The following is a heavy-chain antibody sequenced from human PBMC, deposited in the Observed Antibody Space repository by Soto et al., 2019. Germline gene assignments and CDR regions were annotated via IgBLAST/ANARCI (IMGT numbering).Heavy chain of an antibody. V-gene: IGHV1-69*01. CDR3: AREGGGDYVWGSYRSRWFDP. D-gene: IGHD3-16*02. CDR1: GGTFSSYA. CDR2: IIPIFGTA. Sequence: QVQLVQSGAEVKKPGSSVKVSCKASGGTFSSYAISWVRQAPGQGLEWMGGIIPIFGTANYAQKFQGRVTITADESTSTGYMELSSLRSEDTAVYYCAREGGGDYVWGSYRSRWFDPWGQGTLVTVSS. J-gene: IGHJ5*02.